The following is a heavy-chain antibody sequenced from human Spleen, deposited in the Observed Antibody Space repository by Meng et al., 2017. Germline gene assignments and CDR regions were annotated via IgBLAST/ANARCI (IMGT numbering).Heavy chain of an antibody. CDR1: SGSFSGCD. Sequence: QVQPSGWGRAHASPSLSLSRAIFGSSGSFSGCDWSWIRQPPGKGLEWIGEIYHRGNTNYNSFLESRVTISVDTSKNSLSLKLSFVTAADSAVYYCARGPTTVAHDFDYWGQGTLVTVSS. V-gene: IGHV4-34*01. CDR2: IYHRGNT. CDR3: ARGPTTVAHDFDY. D-gene: IGHD4-11*01. J-gene: IGHJ4*02.